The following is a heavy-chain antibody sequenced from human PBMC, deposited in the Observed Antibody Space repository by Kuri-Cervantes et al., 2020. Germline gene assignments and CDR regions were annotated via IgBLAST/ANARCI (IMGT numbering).Heavy chain of an antibody. CDR1: GFTFNNYN. J-gene: IGHJ4*02. D-gene: IGHD4-11*01. CDR3: YSDYRDF. V-gene: IGHV3-30*02. CDR2: IRYDGSNK. Sequence: LSLTCAASGFTFNNYNMNWVRQAPGKGLEWVAFIRYDGSNKYYTDSVKGRFTISRDNSKNTLSLQMNSLRAEDTAVYFCYSDYRDFWGQGTLVTVSS.